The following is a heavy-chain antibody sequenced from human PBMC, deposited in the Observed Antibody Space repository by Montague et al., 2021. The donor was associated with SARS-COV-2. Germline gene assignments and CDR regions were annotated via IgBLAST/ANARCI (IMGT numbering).Heavy chain of an antibody. CDR2: MYNSRSS. CDR1: GGSISAYY. J-gene: IGHJ6*02. CDR3: AREGIPTPGAEWKILHYHGIDV. V-gene: IGHV4-59*13. Sequence: SETLSLTCTVSGGSISAYYWSWIRQPPGKGLEWIAYMYNSRSSNYNPSLKSRVSISVDTSQRQFSLKLTSVTAADTAVYYCAREGIPTPGAEWKILHYHGIDVWGQGTTVTVSS. D-gene: IGHD1-14*01.